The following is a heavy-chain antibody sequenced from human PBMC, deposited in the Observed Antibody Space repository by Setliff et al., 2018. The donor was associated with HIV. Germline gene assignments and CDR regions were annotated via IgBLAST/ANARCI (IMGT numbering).Heavy chain of an antibody. J-gene: IGHJ3*02. V-gene: IGHV4-34*01. Sequence: SETLSLTCAVYGGSFSGFSWNWIRQPPGKGLEWIGEINHSGSTNYNPSLKSRVTISVDTSKNQFSLKLISVTAADTAVYYCARDAGNYYAFDIWGQGTMVTVSS. CDR3: ARDAGNYYAFDI. CDR1: GGSFSGFS. CDR2: INHSGST. D-gene: IGHD1-26*01.